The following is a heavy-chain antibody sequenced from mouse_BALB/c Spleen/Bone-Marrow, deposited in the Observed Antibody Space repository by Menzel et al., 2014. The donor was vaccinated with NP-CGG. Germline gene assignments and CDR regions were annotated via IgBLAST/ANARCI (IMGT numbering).Heavy chain of an antibody. V-gene: IGHV6-6*02. D-gene: IGHD1-1*01. CDR3: TSTTVVGMDY. CDR2: IRLKSNNYAT. CDR1: GFTFXNYW. J-gene: IGHJ4*01. Sequence: EVQLVESGGGWVQPGGSMKLSCVASGFTFXNYWMDWVRQSPEKGLEWVAEIRLKSNNYATHYAESVKGRFTISRDDSKSSVYLQMNNLRAEDTGIYYCTSTTVVGMDYWGQGTSVTVSS.